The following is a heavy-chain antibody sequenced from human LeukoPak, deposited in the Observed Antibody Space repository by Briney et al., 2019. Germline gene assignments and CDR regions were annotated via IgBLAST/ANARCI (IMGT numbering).Heavy chain of an antibody. D-gene: IGHD3-10*01. CDR2: IYTSGST. J-gene: IGHJ4*02. CDR3: ARVHGSGSHPPFFDY. V-gene: IGHV4-4*07. CDR1: GGSISSYY. Sequence: SETLSLTCTVSGGSISSYYWSWIRQPAGKGLEWIGRIYTSGSTNYNPSLKSRVTMSVDTSKNQFSLKLSSVTAADTAVYYCARVHGSGSHPPFFDYWGQGTLVTVSS.